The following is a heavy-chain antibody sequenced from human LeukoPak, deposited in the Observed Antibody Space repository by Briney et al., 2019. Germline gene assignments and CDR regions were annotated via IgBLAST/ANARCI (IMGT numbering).Heavy chain of an antibody. CDR2: INHSGST. CDR3: AMASGGTNDAFDI. J-gene: IGHJ3*02. CDR1: GGSFSGYY. Sequence: SETLSLTCAVYGGSFSGYYWSWIRQPPGKGLEWIGEINHSGSTNYNPSLKSRVTISVDTSKNQFSLKLSSVTAADTAVYYCAMASGGTNDAFDIWGQGTMVTVSS. V-gene: IGHV4-34*01. D-gene: IGHD1/OR15-1a*01.